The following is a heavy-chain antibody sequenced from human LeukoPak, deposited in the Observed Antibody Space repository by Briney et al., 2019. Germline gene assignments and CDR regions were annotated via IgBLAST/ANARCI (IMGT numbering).Heavy chain of an antibody. CDR1: GFTFSIYE. CDR2: ISSTGGTI. Sequence: GGSLRLSCAASGFTFSIYEMNWVRQAPGKGLEWISYISSTGGTIYYADSVKGRFTISRDNAKNSLYLQMNSLRAEDTAVYYRAKVGYYYESSGYYGGGYFDYWGRGTLVTVSS. J-gene: IGHJ4*02. CDR3: AKVGYYYESSGYYGGGYFDY. V-gene: IGHV3-48*03. D-gene: IGHD3-22*01.